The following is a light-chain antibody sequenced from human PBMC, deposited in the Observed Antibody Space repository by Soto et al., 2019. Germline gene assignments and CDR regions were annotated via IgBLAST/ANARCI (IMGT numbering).Light chain of an antibody. J-gene: IGKJ5*01. Sequence: EIVMTQSPATRAVSGGGRVTGACRPSQGIGDTLAWYQHNPGQTPRLLIYDTSTRATGIPARFSGSGSRTEFTLSIRRPQSEDSAVYSCQQYNNWPPIPFGQGTRPAI. CDR3: QQYNNWPPIP. CDR2: DTS. V-gene: IGKV3D-15*01. CDR1: QGIGDT.